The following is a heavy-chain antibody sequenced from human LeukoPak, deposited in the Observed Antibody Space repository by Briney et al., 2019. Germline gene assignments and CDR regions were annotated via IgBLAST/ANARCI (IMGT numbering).Heavy chain of an antibody. CDR1: GFTFSNYW. Sequence: GGSLRLSCATSGFTFSNYWMSWVRQAPEKGLEWVANIKQDGSEKYYVDSVEGRFTISRDNAKNSMYLQMNSLRAEDTAVYYCARGPLGYCSSTSRSFDNWGQGTLVTVSS. D-gene: IGHD2-2*01. J-gene: IGHJ4*02. CDR2: IKQDGSEK. CDR3: ARGPLGYCSSTSRSFDN. V-gene: IGHV3-7*01.